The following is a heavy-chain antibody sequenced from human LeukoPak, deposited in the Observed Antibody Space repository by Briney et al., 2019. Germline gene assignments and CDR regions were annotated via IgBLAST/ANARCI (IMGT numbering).Heavy chain of an antibody. D-gene: IGHD6-19*01. Sequence: SETLSLTCTVSGGSISSSSYYWGWIRQPPGKGLEWIGSIYYSGSTYYNPSLKSRVTISVDTSKNQFSLKLSSVTAADTAVYYCARIIAVAWSYYYYYMDVWGKGTTVTVSS. CDR1: GGSISSSSYY. V-gene: IGHV4-39*07. J-gene: IGHJ6*03. CDR2: IYYSGST. CDR3: ARIIAVAWSYYYYYMDV.